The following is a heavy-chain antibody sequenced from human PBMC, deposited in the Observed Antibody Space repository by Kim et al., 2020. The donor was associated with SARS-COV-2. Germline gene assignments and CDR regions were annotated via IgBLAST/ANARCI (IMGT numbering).Heavy chain of an antibody. CDR2: VSGTGGST. Sequence: GGSLRLSCAASGFTFNNYAITWVRQAPAKGLEWVSGVSGTGGSTYYADSVRGRFTISRDNSQNTLNLQINSLRAEDTAVYYCAKYCEAFGRHGLDGWGQG. V-gene: IGHV3-23*01. CDR3: AKYCEAFGRHGLDG. D-gene: IGHD2-21*01. CDR1: GFTFNNYA. J-gene: IGHJ6*02.